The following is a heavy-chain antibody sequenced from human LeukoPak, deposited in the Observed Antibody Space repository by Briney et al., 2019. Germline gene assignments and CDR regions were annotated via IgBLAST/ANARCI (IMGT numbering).Heavy chain of an antibody. CDR1: GGTFSSYA. CDR3: ARIAHKTGAMYFDY. V-gene: IGHV1-69*05. CDR2: IIPIFGTA. Sequence: GASVKVSCKASGGTFSSYAISWVRQAPGQGLEWMGGIIPIFGTANYAQKFQGRVTITTDESTSTAYMELSGLRSEDTAVYYCARIAHKTGAMYFDYWGQGTLVTVSS. D-gene: IGHD1-7*01. J-gene: IGHJ4*02.